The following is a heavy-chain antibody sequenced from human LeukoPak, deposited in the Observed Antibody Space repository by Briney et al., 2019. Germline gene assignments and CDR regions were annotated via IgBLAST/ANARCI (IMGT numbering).Heavy chain of an antibody. Sequence: SETLSLTCTVSGGSVSSGSYYWSWIRQPPGKGLEWIGHIYYSGSTNYNPSLKSRVTISVDTSKNQFSLKLSSVTAADTAVYYCARDAFDIWGQGIMVTVSS. V-gene: IGHV4-61*01. CDR2: IYYSGST. J-gene: IGHJ3*02. CDR1: GGSVSSGSYY. CDR3: ARDAFDI.